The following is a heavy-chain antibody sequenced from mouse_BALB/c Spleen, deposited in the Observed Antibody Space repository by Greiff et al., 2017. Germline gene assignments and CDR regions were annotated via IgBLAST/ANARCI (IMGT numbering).Heavy chain of an antibody. CDR1: GFTFSSYG. CDR2: ISSGGSYT. CDR3: ARYGYGDAMDY. D-gene: IGHD1-2*01. J-gene: IGHJ4*01. Sequence: EVKLVESGGDLVKPGGSLKLSCAASGFTFSSYGMSWVRQTPDKRLEWVATISSGGSYTYYPDSVKGRFTISRDNAKNTLYLQMSSLKSEDTAMYYCARYGYGDAMDYWGQGTSVTVSS. V-gene: IGHV5-6*02.